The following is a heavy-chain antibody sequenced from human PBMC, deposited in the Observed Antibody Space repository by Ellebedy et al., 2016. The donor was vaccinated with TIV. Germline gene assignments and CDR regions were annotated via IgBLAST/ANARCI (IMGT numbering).Heavy chain of an antibody. Sequence: GGSLRLSXAASEFTFSRFGMYWVRRAPGKGLEWVAGISYDGSYKYYADSVKGRFTVSRDNSKNSLFLQLNSPRAEDTAVYYCAKDSGFWSGYSDYWGQGTLVTVSS. CDR3: AKDSGFWSGYSDY. CDR2: ISYDGSYK. D-gene: IGHD3-3*01. V-gene: IGHV3-30*18. J-gene: IGHJ4*02. CDR1: EFTFSRFG.